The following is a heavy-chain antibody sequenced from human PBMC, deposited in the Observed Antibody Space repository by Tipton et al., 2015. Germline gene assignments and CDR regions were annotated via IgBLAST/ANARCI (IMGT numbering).Heavy chain of an antibody. CDR1: GGSIPGYY. J-gene: IGHJ6*02. CDR2: ISFSDTT. CDR3: ARDLEHGMDV. V-gene: IGHV4-59*01. Sequence: LRLSCAVSGGSIPGYYWSWIRQPPGKGLEWVGYISFSDTTHYNPSLKSRITISLNTSKNQFSLKMSSVTAADTAVYFCARDLEHGMDVWGQGTTVTVS.